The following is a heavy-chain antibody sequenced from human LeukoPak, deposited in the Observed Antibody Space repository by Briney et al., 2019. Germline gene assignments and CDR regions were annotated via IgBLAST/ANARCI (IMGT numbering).Heavy chain of an antibody. CDR1: GGSISSGSYY. CDR3: ARELSPRDGKGYYFDY. CDR2: IYSSGSP. Sequence: RPSETLSLTCTVSGGSISSGSYYWSWIRQPAGKALEWIGRIYSSGSPNYNPPLKSRVTISVDTSKNQFSLKLSSVTAADTAMYYCARELSPRDGKGYYFDYWGQGTLVTVSS. D-gene: IGHD2-21*02. V-gene: IGHV4-61*02. J-gene: IGHJ4*02.